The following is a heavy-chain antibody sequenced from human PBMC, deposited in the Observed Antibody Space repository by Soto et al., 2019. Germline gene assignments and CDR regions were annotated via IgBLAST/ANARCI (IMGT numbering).Heavy chain of an antibody. Sequence: QVQLVESGGGLVKPGGSLRLSCAASGFTFSDYYMSWIRQAPGKGLEWVSYISGSSTYTNYADSMKGRFTITRDNAKNSLYLQMNSLIAEDTAGYYCARGDHPLWFGEWGQGTTGTVSS. J-gene: IGHJ6*02. CDR2: ISGSSTYT. CDR1: GFTFSDYY. CDR3: ARGDHPLWFGE. D-gene: IGHD3-10*01. V-gene: IGHV3-11*05.